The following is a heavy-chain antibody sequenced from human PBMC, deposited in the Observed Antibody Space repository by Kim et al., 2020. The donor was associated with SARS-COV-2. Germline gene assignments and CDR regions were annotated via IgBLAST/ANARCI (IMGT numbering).Heavy chain of an antibody. V-gene: IGHV3-33*01. CDR3: ARVVVWFGELTIGDNYYYYYGMDV. Sequence: GGSLRLSCAASGFTFSSYGMHWVRQAPGKGLEWVAVIWYDGSNKYYADSVKGRFTISRDNSKNTLYLQMNSLRAEDTAVYYCARVVVWFGELTIGDNYYYYYGMDVWGQGTTVTVSS. CDR2: IWYDGSNK. CDR1: GFTFSSYG. D-gene: IGHD3-10*01. J-gene: IGHJ6*02.